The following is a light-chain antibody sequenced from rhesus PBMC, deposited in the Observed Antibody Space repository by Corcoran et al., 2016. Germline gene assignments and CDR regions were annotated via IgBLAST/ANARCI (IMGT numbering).Light chain of an antibody. Sequence: DIVMTQTPLSLPVTPGEPASISCRSSQSLLDSEDGNTYLDWYLQKPGQSPQLLIYEVSNRASGVPDRFRGSGSDTDFTLKISRVEAEDVGVDYCMQALECPYSFGQGTKVEIK. V-gene: IGKV2-104*02. CDR3: MQALECPYS. CDR2: EVS. J-gene: IGKJ2*01. CDR1: QSLLDSEDGNTY.